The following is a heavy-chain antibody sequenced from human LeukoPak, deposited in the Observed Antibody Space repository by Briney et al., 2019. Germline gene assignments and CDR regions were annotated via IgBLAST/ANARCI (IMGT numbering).Heavy chain of an antibody. CDR1: GCTFSSYW. Sequence: PGWSMRLSCAASGCTFSSYWMDWALQAPGKGLVWVSRINSDGSSTSYADSVKGRFTISRDNAKNTLYLQMNSLRAEDTAVYYCARDYGDFAAFDIWGQGTMVTVSS. V-gene: IGHV3-74*01. CDR2: INSDGSST. J-gene: IGHJ3*02. D-gene: IGHD4-17*01. CDR3: ARDYGDFAAFDI.